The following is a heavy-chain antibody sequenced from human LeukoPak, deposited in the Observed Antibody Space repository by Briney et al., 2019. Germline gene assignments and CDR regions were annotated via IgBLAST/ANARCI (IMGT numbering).Heavy chain of an antibody. J-gene: IGHJ6*03. D-gene: IGHD2-2*01. CDR2: IYTSGTT. V-gene: IGHV4-4*07. CDR3: AATPYCSSTSCNSSYYYYMDV. Sequence: SEALSVTCTVSGGSLSRCYWSWIRQPAGRGLKGIGRIYTSGTTNSTPSLTSPVTMSVDTSKNQFSLKLSSVTAAATAVYSCAATPYCSSTSCNSSYYYYMDVWGKGTTATVSS. CDR1: GGSLSRCY.